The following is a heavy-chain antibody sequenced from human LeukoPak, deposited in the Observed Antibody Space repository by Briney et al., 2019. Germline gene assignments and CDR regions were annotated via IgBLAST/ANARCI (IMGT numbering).Heavy chain of an antibody. CDR1: GGSISSYY. J-gene: IGHJ4*02. Sequence: SETMSLTCTVSGGSISSYYWSWIRQPPGKGLEWIGYIYYSGSTNYNPSLKSRVTISVDTSKNQFSLKLSSVTAADTAVYYCAREDNWNSKFFDYWGQGTLVTVSS. V-gene: IGHV4-59*01. D-gene: IGHD1-7*01. CDR2: IYYSGST. CDR3: AREDNWNSKFFDY.